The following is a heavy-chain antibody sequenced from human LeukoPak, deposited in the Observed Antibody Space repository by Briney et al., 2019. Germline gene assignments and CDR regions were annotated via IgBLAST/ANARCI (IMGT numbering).Heavy chain of an antibody. CDR1: GFTVSSNY. Sequence: GGSLRLSCAASGFTVSSNYMSWVRQAPGKGLEWVSVIYSGGSTYYADSVKGRFTISRDNAKNSLYLQMNSLRAEDTAVYYCARDTSRSDYLVVWGQGTLVTVSS. CDR2: IYSGGST. V-gene: IGHV3-66*01. CDR3: ARDTSRSDYLVV. J-gene: IGHJ4*02.